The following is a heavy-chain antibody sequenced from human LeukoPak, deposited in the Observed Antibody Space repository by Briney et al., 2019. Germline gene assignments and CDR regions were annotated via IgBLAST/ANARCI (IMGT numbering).Heavy chain of an antibody. CDR1: GGSVSTSSYY. CDR2: IYYSGST. J-gene: IGHJ3*02. Sequence: PSETLSLTCTVSGGSVSTSSYYWGWIRQPPGKGLEWIGGIYYSGSTYFNPSLKSRVTISVDTSKNQFSLKLSSVTAADTAVYYCARHSRAATTSPDAFDIWGQGTMVTASS. D-gene: IGHD1-26*01. CDR3: ARHSRAATTSPDAFDI. V-gene: IGHV4-39*01.